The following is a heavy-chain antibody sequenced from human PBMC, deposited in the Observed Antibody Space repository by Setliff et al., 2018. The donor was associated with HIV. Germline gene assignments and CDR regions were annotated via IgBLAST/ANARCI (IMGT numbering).Heavy chain of an antibody. D-gene: IGHD3-10*02. V-gene: IGHV3-23*01. CDR3: ARDERFADYVGYFFDS. CDR1: GFTFSSSA. CDR2: ISGSGVST. Sequence: GGSLRLSCAASGFTFSSSAMSWVRQAPGKGLEWVSGISGSGVSTYYADSVKGRFTISRDNSKNTLYLQLNTLRAEDTAVYYCARDERFADYVGYFFDSWGQGTLVTVSS. J-gene: IGHJ4*02.